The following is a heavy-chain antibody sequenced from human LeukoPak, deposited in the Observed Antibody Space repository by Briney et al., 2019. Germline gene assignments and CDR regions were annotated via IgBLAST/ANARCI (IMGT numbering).Heavy chain of an antibody. CDR1: GFTFSTFA. CDR2: IFPSGGEI. D-gene: IGHD2-15*01. V-gene: IGHV3-23*01. Sequence: GGSLRLSCAASGFTFSTFAMIWVRQPPGKGLEWVSSIFPSGGEIHYADSVRGRFTISRDNSKSTLSLQMNSLRAEDTAVYYCARAGPYCSGGSCQNWFDPWGQGTLVTVSS. CDR3: ARAGPYCSGGSCQNWFDP. J-gene: IGHJ5*02.